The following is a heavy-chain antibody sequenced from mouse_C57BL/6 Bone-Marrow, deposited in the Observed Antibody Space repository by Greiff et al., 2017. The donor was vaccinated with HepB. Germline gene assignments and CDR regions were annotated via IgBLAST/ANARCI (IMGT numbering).Heavy chain of an antibody. Sequence: VQLQQSGAELVKPGASVKLSCKASGYTFTSYWMQWVKQRPGQGLEWIGEIDPSDSYTNYNQKFKGKATLTVDTSSSTAYMQLSSLTSEDSAVYYCTVVDYWGQGTTLTVSS. V-gene: IGHV1-50*01. CDR2: IDPSDSYT. D-gene: IGHD1-1*01. CDR1: GYTFTSYW. CDR3: TVVDY. J-gene: IGHJ2*01.